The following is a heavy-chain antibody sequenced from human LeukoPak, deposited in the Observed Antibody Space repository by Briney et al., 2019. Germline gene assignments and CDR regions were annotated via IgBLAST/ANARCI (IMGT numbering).Heavy chain of an antibody. CDR2: ISYDGSKK. D-gene: IGHD6-13*01. J-gene: IGHJ4*02. V-gene: IGHV3-30*18. CDR1: GFTFSSYG. Sequence: PGGSLRLSCAASGFTFSSYGMHWVRQAPGKGLEWVALISYDGSKKYYADYVKGRFTISRDNSKNPLYLQMNSLRVEDTAMYYCAKDRSSSWTWTIDYWGQGTLVTVSS. CDR3: AKDRSSSWTWTIDY.